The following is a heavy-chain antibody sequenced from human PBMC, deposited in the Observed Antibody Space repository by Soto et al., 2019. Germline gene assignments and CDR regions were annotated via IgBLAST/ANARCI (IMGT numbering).Heavy chain of an antibody. D-gene: IGHD3-3*01. V-gene: IGHV3-72*01. J-gene: IGHJ4*02. CDR1: GLTLSDHH. CDR2: SRNKANSYTT. Sequence: PGGSLRLSCAASGLTLSDHHMDWIRQAPGKGREWVVRSRNKANSYTTEYAASVKGRFTISRDDSKNSLYLQMNSLKTEDTAVYYCATALDVWGQGTLVTVSS. CDR3: ATALDV.